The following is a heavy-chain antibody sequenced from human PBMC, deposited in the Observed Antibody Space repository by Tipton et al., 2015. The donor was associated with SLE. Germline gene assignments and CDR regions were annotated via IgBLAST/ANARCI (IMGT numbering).Heavy chain of an antibody. CDR2: ITHSGST. CDR1: GGSFRDYY. CDR3: ARHYRETTTFHYFHYGMDV. V-gene: IGHV4-34*01. Sequence: TLSLPCAVYGGSFRDYYWSWIRQPPGKGLEWIGEITHSGSTNYNPPLKSRVTISVDTSKNQFSLKLSSVTAADTAVYYCARHYRETTTFHYFHYGMDVWGQGTTVTVFS. J-gene: IGHJ6*02. D-gene: IGHD4-17*01.